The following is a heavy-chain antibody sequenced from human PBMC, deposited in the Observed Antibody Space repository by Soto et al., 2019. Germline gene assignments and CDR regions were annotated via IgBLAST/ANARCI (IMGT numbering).Heavy chain of an antibody. D-gene: IGHD3-10*01. Sequence: GGSLRLSCATSGFTFSSYAMSWVRQDPGKGLEWVSLISGSGGSTYYADSVKGRFTISRDNSKKTLYLQMNSLRDEDTAIYYCAKDSYGSGTDYFYGMDIRGQGTTVTVSS. CDR2: ISGSGGST. CDR1: GFTFSSYA. J-gene: IGHJ6*02. CDR3: AKDSYGSGTDYFYGMDI. V-gene: IGHV3-23*01.